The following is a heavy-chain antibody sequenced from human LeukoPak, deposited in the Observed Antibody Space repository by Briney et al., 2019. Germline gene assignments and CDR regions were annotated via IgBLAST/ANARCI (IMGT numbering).Heavy chain of an antibody. CDR3: ARDCSSTSCYGTFDY. D-gene: IGHD2-2*01. CDR2: IYYSGST. CDR1: GGPISSYY. J-gene: IGHJ4*02. V-gene: IGHV4-59*01. Sequence: SETLSLTCTVSGGPISSYYWSWIRQPPGKGLEWIGYIYYSGSTNYNPSLKSRVTISVDTSKNQFSLKLSSVTAADTAVYYCARDCSSTSCYGTFDYWGQGTLVTVSS.